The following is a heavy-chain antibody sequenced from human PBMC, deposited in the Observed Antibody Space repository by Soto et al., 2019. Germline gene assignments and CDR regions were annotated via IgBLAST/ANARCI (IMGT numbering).Heavy chain of an antibody. CDR2: MNGAASST. V-gene: IGHV3-23*05. CDR1: GFSLTYA. CDR3: ARGGADHYNYGMDV. D-gene: IGHD3-10*01. Sequence: QLSESGGGLVQPGGSLTLSCAASGFSLTYAMTWVRQPPGKGLEWVSSMNGAASSTSYADSVKGRFTMSRDNSKNTLYLEMNTLRPEDTAVYYCARGGADHYNYGMDVWGQETTVIVSS. J-gene: IGHJ6*01.